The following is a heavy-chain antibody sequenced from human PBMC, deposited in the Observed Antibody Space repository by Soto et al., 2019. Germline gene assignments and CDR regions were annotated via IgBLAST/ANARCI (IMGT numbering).Heavy chain of an antibody. CDR3: ARETIYHYYTMDI. V-gene: IGHV3-53*02. J-gene: IGHJ6*02. Sequence: EVQLVETGGGLIPPGGSLRLSCAASGFTVSSNYMNWVRQAPGKGLAWVSIIYSGGSTYYADSVKGRFTISRDSSKNTLYLQKNSLRAEDTAVYYCARETIYHYYTMDIWGQGTAVTVSS. CDR2: IYSGGST. CDR1: GFTVSSNY.